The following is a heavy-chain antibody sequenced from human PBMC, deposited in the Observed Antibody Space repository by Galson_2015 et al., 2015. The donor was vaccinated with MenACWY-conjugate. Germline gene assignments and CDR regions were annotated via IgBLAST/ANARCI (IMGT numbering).Heavy chain of an antibody. CDR1: GFTFSDYY. D-gene: IGHD2-2*02. Sequence: SLRLSCAASGFTFSDYYMSWIRQAPGKGLEWVSYISSSSSYTNYADSVKGRFTISRDNAKNSLYLQMNSLRSEDTAVYYCARGPNTLGAFDIWGQGTMVTVSS. J-gene: IGHJ3*02. CDR3: ARGPNTLGAFDI. CDR2: ISSSSSYT. V-gene: IGHV3-11*05.